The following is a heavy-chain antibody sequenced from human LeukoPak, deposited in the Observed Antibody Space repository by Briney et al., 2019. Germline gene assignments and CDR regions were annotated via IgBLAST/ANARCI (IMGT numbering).Heavy chain of an antibody. CDR3: ARLLATVTADFDY. J-gene: IGHJ4*02. Sequence: PGGSLRLSCGASGFPFSSFWMSWARQAPGKGLEWVANIKQDGSEKYYVDSVKGRFTISRDNAKNSLYLQMNGLRAEDTAVYYCARLLATVTADFDYWGQGTLVTVSS. D-gene: IGHD4-11*01. CDR1: GFPFSSFW. CDR2: IKQDGSEK. V-gene: IGHV3-7*01.